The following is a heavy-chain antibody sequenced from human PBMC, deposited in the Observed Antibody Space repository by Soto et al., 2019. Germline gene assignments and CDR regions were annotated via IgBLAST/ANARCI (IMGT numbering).Heavy chain of an antibody. Sequence: WWSLRLSCSASVFTVSSNYMSWFRQAPGKGLEWVSVIYSGGSTYYADSVKGRFTISRDNSKNTLYLQMNSLRAEDTAVYYCARGASGSYYYYYYGMDVWGQGTTVTVS. CDR3: ARGASGSYYYYYYGMDV. V-gene: IGHV3-53*01. CDR2: IYSGGST. J-gene: IGHJ6*02. CDR1: VFTVSSNY. D-gene: IGHD5-12*01.